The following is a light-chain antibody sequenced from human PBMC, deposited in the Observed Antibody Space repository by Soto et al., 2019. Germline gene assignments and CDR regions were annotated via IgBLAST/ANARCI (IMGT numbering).Light chain of an antibody. CDR3: QQRSKWRT. Sequence: IVLTQSPATLSLSPGEIATLSFRASQSVSSYLAWYQQKPGQAPRLLIYDASKRATGIPARFSGSGFGTDYTLTISSLEPEDFAVYYCQQRSKWRTFGQGTKVDIK. CDR2: DAS. CDR1: QSVSSY. V-gene: IGKV3-11*01. J-gene: IGKJ1*01.